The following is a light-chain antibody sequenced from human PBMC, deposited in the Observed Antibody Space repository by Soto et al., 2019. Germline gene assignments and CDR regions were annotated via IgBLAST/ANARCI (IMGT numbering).Light chain of an antibody. CDR2: DAS. CDR1: QGISDY. V-gene: IGKV1-33*01. J-gene: IGKJ4*01. Sequence: DIRMTQSPSSLSASVGDTVTITCRASQGISDYLSWFQHKPGEAPKLLIYDASNLETGVPSRFSGSGSGTDFTFTISSLQPEDIATYYCQQYDNLPLTFGGGTKVDIK. CDR3: QQYDNLPLT.